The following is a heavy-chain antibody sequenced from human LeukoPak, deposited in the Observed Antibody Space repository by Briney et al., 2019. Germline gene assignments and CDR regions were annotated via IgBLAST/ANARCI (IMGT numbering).Heavy chain of an antibody. CDR3: TRTYYYDSSGYYLFDY. J-gene: IGHJ4*02. CDR1: GFTFSGSA. D-gene: IGHD3-22*01. Sequence: GSLRLSCAASGFTFSGSAMHWVRQASGKGLEWVGRIRSKANSYATAYAASVKGRFTISRDDSKNTAYLQMNSLKTEDTAVYYCTRTYYYDSSGYYLFDYWGQGTLVTVSS. CDR2: IRSKANSYAT. V-gene: IGHV3-73*01.